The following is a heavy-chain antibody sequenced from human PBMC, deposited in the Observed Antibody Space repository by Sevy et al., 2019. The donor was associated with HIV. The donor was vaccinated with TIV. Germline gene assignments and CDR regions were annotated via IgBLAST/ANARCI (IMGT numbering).Heavy chain of an antibody. J-gene: IGHJ6*03. CDR1: GGTFSSYA. Sequence: ASVEVSCKASGGTFSSYAISWVRQAPGQGLEWMGGIIPIFGTANYAQKFQGRVTITADKSTSTAYMELSSLRSEDTAVYYCARSVRNWNDVNYMDVWGKGTTVTVSS. CDR3: ARSVRNWNDVNYMDV. D-gene: IGHD1-20*01. CDR2: IIPIFGTA. V-gene: IGHV1-69*06.